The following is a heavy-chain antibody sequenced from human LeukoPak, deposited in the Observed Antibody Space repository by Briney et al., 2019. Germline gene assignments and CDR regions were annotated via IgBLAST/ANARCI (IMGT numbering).Heavy chain of an antibody. CDR2: IYPGDSDT. V-gene: IGHV5-51*01. D-gene: IGHD3-22*01. CDR1: GYSFTSYW. J-gene: IGHJ4*02. CDR3: ARGGPYYYDSSPSSFDY. Sequence: GESLKISCKGSGYSFTSYWIGWVRQMPGKGLEWMGIIYPGDSDTRYSPSFQGQVTISADKSISTAHLQWSSLKASDTAMYYCARGGPYYYDSSPSSFDYWGQGTLVTVSS.